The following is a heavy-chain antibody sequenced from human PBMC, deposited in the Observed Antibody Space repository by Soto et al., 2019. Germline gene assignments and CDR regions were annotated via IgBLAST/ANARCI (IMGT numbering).Heavy chain of an antibody. CDR3: ARHGYNYGGGYFDY. Sequence: GGSLRRSRAASGVTVSSNCISWVRQAPGKGQEWVSVIYSGGSTYYADSVKGRFTISRDNSKNTLYLQMNSLRAEDTAVYYCARHGYNYGGGYFDYWGQGT. V-gene: IGHV3-66*04. CDR2: IYSGGST. CDR1: GVTVSSNC. D-gene: IGHD5-18*01. J-gene: IGHJ4*02.